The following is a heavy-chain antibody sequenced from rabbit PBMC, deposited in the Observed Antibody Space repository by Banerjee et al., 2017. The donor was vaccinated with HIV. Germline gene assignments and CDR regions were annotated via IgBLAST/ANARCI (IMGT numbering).Heavy chain of an antibody. CDR1: GFTLSSYW. J-gene: IGHJ4*01. V-gene: IGHV1S45*01. D-gene: IGHD4-1*01. CDR3: AKWGSGWEFGL. CDR2: IYTGNGNT. Sequence: QEQLEESGGDLVKPEGSLTLTCTASGFTLSSYWMCWLRQAPGKGLEWIACIYTGNGNTFYASWAKGRFTISKTSSTTVTLQMTSLTAADTATYFCAKWGSGWEFGLWGPGTLVTVS.